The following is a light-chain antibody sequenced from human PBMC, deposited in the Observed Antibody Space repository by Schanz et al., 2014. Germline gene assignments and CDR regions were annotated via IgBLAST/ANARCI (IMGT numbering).Light chain of an antibody. V-gene: IGLV2-14*01. CDR2: DVS. Sequence: QSALTQPASVSGSPGQSITISCTGTSSDVGGYNYVSWYQQHPGKAPKLMIYDVSKRPSGVPDRFSGSKSGNTASLTVSGLQAEDEADYYCSSYTNSNTQVFGRGTKLTVL. J-gene: IGLJ3*02. CDR3: SSYTNSNTQV. CDR1: SSDVGGYNY.